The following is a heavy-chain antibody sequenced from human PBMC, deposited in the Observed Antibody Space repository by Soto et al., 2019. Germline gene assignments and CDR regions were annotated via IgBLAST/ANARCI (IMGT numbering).Heavy chain of an antibody. D-gene: IGHD2-2*01. V-gene: IGHV4-31*03. J-gene: IGHJ5*02. CDR2: IYYSGST. Sequence: SETLSLTCTVSGVSISNGGYYWSWIRQHPGKGLEWIGYIYYSGSTYYNPSLKSRVTISVDTSKNQFSLKLSSVTAADTAVYYCARASYCSSTSCYGDNWFDPWGQGTLVTVSS. CDR1: GVSISNGGYY. CDR3: ARASYCSSTSCYGDNWFDP.